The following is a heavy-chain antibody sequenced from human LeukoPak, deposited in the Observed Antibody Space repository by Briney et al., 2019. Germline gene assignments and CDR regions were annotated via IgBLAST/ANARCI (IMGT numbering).Heavy chain of an antibody. CDR1: GGTFSSYA. CDR2: INPDKDET. Sequence: ASVKVSCKASGGTFSSYAISWVRQAPGQGLEWLGWINPDKDETNYAPKFQGRVTMTRDTSISTAYMELSSLTSDDTAVYYCARGRIGLAGTNFYYWGQGTLVTVS. J-gene: IGHJ4*02. CDR3: ARGRIGLAGTNFYY. V-gene: IGHV1-2*02. D-gene: IGHD1-1*01.